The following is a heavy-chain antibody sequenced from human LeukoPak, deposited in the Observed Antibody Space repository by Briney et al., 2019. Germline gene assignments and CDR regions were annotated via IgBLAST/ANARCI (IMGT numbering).Heavy chain of an antibody. D-gene: IGHD3-9*01. Sequence: GGSLRLSCAASGFTFSGSAMHWVRQASGKGLEWVGRIRSKANSYATAYAASVKGRFTISRDNSKNSLYLQMNSLRAEDTAVYYCARDPTYYDILTGPITSMDVWGKGTTVTVSS. CDR3: ARDPTYYDILTGPITSMDV. CDR1: GFTFSGSA. J-gene: IGHJ6*03. CDR2: IRSKANSYAT. V-gene: IGHV3-73*01.